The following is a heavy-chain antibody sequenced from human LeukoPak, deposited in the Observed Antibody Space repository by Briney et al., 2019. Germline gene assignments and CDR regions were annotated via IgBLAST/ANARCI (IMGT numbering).Heavy chain of an antibody. CDR2: IFYRGST. CDR1: GFTFSSYE. J-gene: IGHJ3*02. D-gene: IGHD3-22*01. CDR3: AKSNGYGLIDI. V-gene: IGHV4-59*12. Sequence: GSLRLSCAASGFTFSSYEMNWVRQAPGKALEWIGNIFYRGSTYYSPSLKSRVTISLDTSRNQFSLKLNSVTAADTAVYYCAKSNGYGLIDIWGQGTMVTVSS.